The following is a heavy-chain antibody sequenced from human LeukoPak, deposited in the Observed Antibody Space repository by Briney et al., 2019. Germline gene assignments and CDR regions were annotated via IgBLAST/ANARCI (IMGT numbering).Heavy chain of an antibody. D-gene: IGHD5-18*01. CDR1: GFTFSSYW. CDR3: AREGTGYSYGSFDY. J-gene: IGHJ4*02. V-gene: IGHV3-74*01. Sequence: GGSLRLSCAASGFTFSSYWMHWVRQAPGKGLVWVSRINSDGSSTSYADSVEGRFTISRDNAKNTLYLQMNSLRAEDTAVYYCAREGTGYSYGSFDYWGQGTLVTVSS. CDR2: INSDGSST.